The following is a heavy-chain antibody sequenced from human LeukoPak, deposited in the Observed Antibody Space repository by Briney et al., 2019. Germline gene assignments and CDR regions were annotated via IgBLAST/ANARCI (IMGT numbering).Heavy chain of an antibody. D-gene: IGHD6-19*01. V-gene: IGHV3-23*01. J-gene: IGHJ4*03. Sequence: WGSLSLTCAVSGFTFSSYAMSWVRQAPGKGLGWVSTISGSGGTTYYAYSVKGRFTISGDNSKNTLYLQMNSLRAEDTAVYYCAKPVAGSGYFDYWAKGPW. CDR1: GFTFSSYA. CDR2: ISGSGGTT. CDR3: AKPVAGSGYFDY.